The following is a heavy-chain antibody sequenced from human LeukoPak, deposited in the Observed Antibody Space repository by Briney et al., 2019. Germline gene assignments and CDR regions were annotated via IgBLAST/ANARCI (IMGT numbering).Heavy chain of an antibody. CDR2: IYYSGST. CDR3: ARALDYYYYGMDV. J-gene: IGHJ6*02. Sequence: SETLSLTCTVSGGSISSSSYYWGWIRQPPGKGLEWIGSIYYSGSTYYNPSLKSRVTISVDTSKNQFSLKLSSVTAADTAVYYCARALDYYYYGMDVWAKGPRSPSP. CDR1: GGSISSSSYY. V-gene: IGHV4-39*01.